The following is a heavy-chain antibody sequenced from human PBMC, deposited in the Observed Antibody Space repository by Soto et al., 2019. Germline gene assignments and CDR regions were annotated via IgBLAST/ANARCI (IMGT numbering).Heavy chain of an antibody. CDR1: GGTFSSYA. CDR2: IIPIFGTA. Sequence: SVKVSCKASGGTFSSYAISWVRQAPGQGLEWMGGIIPIFGTANYAQKFQGRVAITADESTSTAYMELSSLRSEDTAVYYCARDPTGLLWFGESPRFDYWGQGTLVTVSS. CDR3: ARDPTGLLWFGESPRFDY. V-gene: IGHV1-69*13. D-gene: IGHD3-10*01. J-gene: IGHJ4*02.